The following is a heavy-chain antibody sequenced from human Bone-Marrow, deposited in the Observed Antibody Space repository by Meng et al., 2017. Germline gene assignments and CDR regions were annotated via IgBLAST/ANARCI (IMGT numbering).Heavy chain of an antibody. J-gene: IGHJ1*01. Sequence: QVEPQEAGPGRVRSSETLSLTCTVSGASVNTGSYYWSWIRQPPGRGLELIGFIYQSGSTNNNPSPKSRVTISLDMSSNQFSLTLNSVTAADTAIYYCARGVVADPPGDWGRGTLVTVSS. D-gene: IGHD2-15*01. V-gene: IGHV4-61*01. CDR1: GASVNTGSYY. CDR2: IYQSGST. CDR3: ARGVVADPPGD.